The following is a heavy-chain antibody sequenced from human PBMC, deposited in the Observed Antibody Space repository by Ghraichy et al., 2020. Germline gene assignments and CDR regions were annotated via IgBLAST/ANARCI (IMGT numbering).Heavy chain of an antibody. V-gene: IGHV3-15*01. D-gene: IGHD5-12*01. J-gene: IGHJ4*02. CDR3: ATTRGYSGYDLGY. Sequence: GESLNISCVASGFPFSNAWMSWVRQAPGKGLEWVGRIKSKAGGETRDYAEPVKGRLIISRDDSKTTVYLQMTSLKTEDTAVYYCATTRGYSGYDLGYWGQGTLVTVSS. CDR1: GFPFSNAW. CDR2: IKSKAGGETR.